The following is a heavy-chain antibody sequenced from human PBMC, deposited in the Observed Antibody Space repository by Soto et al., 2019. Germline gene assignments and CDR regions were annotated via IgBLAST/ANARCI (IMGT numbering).Heavy chain of an antibody. J-gene: IGHJ4*02. CDR1: GYIFTNYA. D-gene: IGHD3-10*01. V-gene: IGHV1-3*01. Sequence: QVHLVQSGAEVKKPGASVNVSCKASGYIFTNYAIHWVRQAPGQRLEWMGRINAGDGNTRYSQNFQARVTITRDTSASTAYMQLSSLTSEDSTLYFCARGSVSFDSWGQGTLVTVSS. CDR2: INAGDGNT. CDR3: ARGSVSFDS.